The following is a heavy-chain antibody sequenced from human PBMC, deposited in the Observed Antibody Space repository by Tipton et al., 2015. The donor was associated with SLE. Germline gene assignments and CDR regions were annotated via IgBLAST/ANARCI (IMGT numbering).Heavy chain of an antibody. D-gene: IGHD2-2*01. CDR3: ARQAYLCSTTSCPMNPDAFDI. V-gene: IGHV4-38-2*02. CDR2: IHHSGIT. Sequence: TLSLTCNVSGYSIRNGYYWGWIRQAPGKGLEWTGTIHHSGITYYNPSLKSRVTISVDTSKNQFSLKLSSVTAADTAVYFCARQAYLCSTTSCPMNPDAFDIWGQVTMVTVSS. J-gene: IGHJ3*02. CDR1: GYSIRNGYY.